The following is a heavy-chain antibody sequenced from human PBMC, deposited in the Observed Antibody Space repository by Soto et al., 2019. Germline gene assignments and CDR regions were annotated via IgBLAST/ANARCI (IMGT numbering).Heavy chain of an antibody. J-gene: IGHJ6*02. CDR2: TIPIFGTE. D-gene: IGHD2-2*01. CDR1: GGTFSSHS. V-gene: IGHV1-69*01. CDR3: STSVYCSTTRCYYYYGLDV. Sequence: QVQLVQSGAEVKKPGSSVKVSCKVSGGTFSSHSINWVRQAPGQGPEWMGGTIPIFGTENYAQKFQVRVTITADESTSTAYMEMSSLTSEDTALYYCSTSVYCSTTRCYYYYGLDVWGQGTTVIGSS.